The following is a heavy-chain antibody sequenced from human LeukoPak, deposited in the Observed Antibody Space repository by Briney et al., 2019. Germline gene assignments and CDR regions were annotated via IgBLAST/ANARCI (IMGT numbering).Heavy chain of an antibody. CDR3: ARDPGGGLGPYLYYYMDV. D-gene: IGHD3-16*01. CDR1: GFTFSSYW. CDR2: IKQDGSEK. J-gene: IGHJ6*03. Sequence: PGGSLRLSCAASGFTFSSYWMSWVRQAPGKGLEWVANIKQDGSEKYYVDSVKGRFTISRDNAKNSLYLQMNSLRAEDTAVYYCARDPGGGLGPYLYYYMDVWGKGTTVTVSS. V-gene: IGHV3-7*03.